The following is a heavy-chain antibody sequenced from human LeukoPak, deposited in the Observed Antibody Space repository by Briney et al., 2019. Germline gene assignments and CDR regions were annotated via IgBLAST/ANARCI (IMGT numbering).Heavy chain of an antibody. J-gene: IGHJ6*02. CDR3: AKSPRDIVVLYYGMDV. CDR2: ISGSGGST. V-gene: IGHV3-23*01. Sequence: GGSLRLSCAASGFTFSSYAMSWVRQAPGKGQEWVSAISGSGGSTYYADSVKGRFTISRDNSKNTLYLPMNSLRAEDTAVYYCAKSPRDIVVLYYGMDVWGQGTTVTVSS. D-gene: IGHD2-2*01. CDR1: GFTFSSYA.